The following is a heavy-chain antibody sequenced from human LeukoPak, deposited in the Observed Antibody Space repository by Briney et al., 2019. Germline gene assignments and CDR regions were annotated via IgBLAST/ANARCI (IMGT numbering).Heavy chain of an antibody. J-gene: IGHJ1*01. CDR1: GFTFSSYG. Sequence: PGGSLRLSCAASGFTFSSYGMHWVRQAPGKGLEWVSTIGSSGAGTNYADSVKGRFTISRDNSKNTLYLQMNSLRAEDTAVYYCAKGYGSGNHKGFQLWGQGTLVTVSS. V-gene: IGHV3-23*01. CDR2: IGSSGAGT. CDR3: AKGYGSGNHKGFQL. D-gene: IGHD3-10*01.